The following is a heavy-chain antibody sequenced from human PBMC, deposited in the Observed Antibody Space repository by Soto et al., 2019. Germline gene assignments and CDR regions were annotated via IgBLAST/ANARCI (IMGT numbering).Heavy chain of an antibody. CDR3: ARVKIFGVVIHNWFDP. V-gene: IGHV1-69*13. J-gene: IGHJ5*02. CDR1: GGTFSSYA. D-gene: IGHD3-3*01. Sequence: SVKVSCKASGGTFSSYAISWVRQAPGQGLEWMGGIIPIFGTANYAQKFQGRVTITAGESTSTAYMELSSLRSEDTAVYYCARVKIFGVVIHNWFDPWGQGTLVTVSS. CDR2: IIPIFGTA.